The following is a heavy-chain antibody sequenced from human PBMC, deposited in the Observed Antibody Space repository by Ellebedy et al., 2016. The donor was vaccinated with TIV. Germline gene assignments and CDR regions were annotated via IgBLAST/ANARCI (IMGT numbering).Heavy chain of an antibody. CDR2: ISGSGDST. Sequence: GESLKISXAASGFTFSSYAMSWVRQAPGKGLEWVSTISGSGDSTYYADSVKGRFTFSTDSSKNTLYLQMNSLRAEDTAIYYCAKDLLEWSLMYDYWGQGTLVTVSS. J-gene: IGHJ4*02. V-gene: IGHV3-23*01. CDR3: AKDLLEWSLMYDY. CDR1: GFTFSSYA. D-gene: IGHD3-3*01.